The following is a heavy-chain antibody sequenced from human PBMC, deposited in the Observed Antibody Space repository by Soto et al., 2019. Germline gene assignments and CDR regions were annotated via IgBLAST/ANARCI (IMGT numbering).Heavy chain of an antibody. CDR3: ASYLGVSGGNDY. CDR2: IYYSGST. D-gene: IGHD2-15*01. Sequence: PSETLSLTCSVSGGSLSSNYWSWIRQPPGKGLEWIGYIYYSGSTNYNPSLRSRVTISIDTSKNQFSLKLSSVTAADTAVYYCASYLGVSGGNDYWGQGTLVTSPQ. CDR1: GGSLSSNY. V-gene: IGHV4-59*08. J-gene: IGHJ4*02.